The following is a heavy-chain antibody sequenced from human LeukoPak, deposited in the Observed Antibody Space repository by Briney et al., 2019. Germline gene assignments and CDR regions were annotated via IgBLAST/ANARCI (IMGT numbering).Heavy chain of an antibody. D-gene: IGHD6-13*01. Sequence: GGSLRLSCAASGFTFSDYYMSWIRQAPGKGLEWVSYISSSGSTIYYADSVEGRFTISRDNAKNSLYLRMNSLRAEDTAVYYCARESSSSWYDYWGQGTLVTVSS. V-gene: IGHV3-11*01. CDR1: GFTFSDYY. CDR2: ISSSGSTI. J-gene: IGHJ4*02. CDR3: ARESSSSWYDY.